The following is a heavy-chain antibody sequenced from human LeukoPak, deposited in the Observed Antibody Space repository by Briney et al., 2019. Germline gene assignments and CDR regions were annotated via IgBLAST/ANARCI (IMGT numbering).Heavy chain of an antibody. CDR1: GFTFSNRG. CDR2: IWYDGTNQ. CDR3: ARAGIVGLFYYYMDV. V-gene: IGHV3-33*01. Sequence: GSLRLSCAASGFTFSNRGMEWVRLAPGKGLEWLALIWYDGTNQYYADSVKGRFTISRDNSKNTLYLQMNSLRAEDTAVYYCARAGIVGLFYYYMDVWGKGTTVTVSS. J-gene: IGHJ6*03. D-gene: IGHD2-21*01.